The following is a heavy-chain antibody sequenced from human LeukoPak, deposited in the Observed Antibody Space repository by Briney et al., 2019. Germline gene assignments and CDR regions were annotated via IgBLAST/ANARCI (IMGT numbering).Heavy chain of an antibody. CDR1: GFTFSTYS. Sequence: GGSLRLSCAASGFTFSTYSMSWVRQAPGKGLEWVSSISSSGTSIYYADSVKGRFTISRDNAEKSLYLQMDSLRAEDTAVYFCARDPYNGAYGNDYYYYMDAWGKGTTVTVSS. D-gene: IGHD5-12*01. CDR2: ISSSGTSI. CDR3: ARDPYNGAYGNDYYYYMDA. V-gene: IGHV3-21*01. J-gene: IGHJ6*03.